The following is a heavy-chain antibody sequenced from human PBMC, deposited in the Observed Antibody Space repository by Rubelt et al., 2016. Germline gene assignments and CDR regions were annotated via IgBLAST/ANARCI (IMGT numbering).Heavy chain of an antibody. Sequence: EVQLVESGGGLVQPGGSLRLSCAASGFTFSSHWMSWVRQAPGKGLEWVASIKEDGSAKQYVDSVKGRFIISRDNTKDSLYLQMNSLRVEDTALYYCASDNEGSWGQGTRVTVTS. CDR1: GFTFSSHW. CDR3: ASDNEGS. D-gene: IGHD3-10*01. V-gene: IGHV3-7*01. CDR2: IKEDGSAK. J-gene: IGHJ4*02.